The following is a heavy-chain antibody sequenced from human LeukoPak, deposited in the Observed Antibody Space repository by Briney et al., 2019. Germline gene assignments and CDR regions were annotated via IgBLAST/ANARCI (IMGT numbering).Heavy chain of an antibody. V-gene: IGHV4-30-4*08. D-gene: IGHD2-15*01. CDR3: AGRPCSGGSCYPWFDP. Sequence: SETLSLTSTVSGGSVSRGDYYWSWIRQPPGKGLEWIGYIYYSGGTFFNPSLKSRVTISVDTSKNQFSLKLSSVTAADTAVYYCAGRPCSGGSCYPWFDPWGHGTLVTVSS. CDR2: IYYSGGT. CDR1: GGSVSRGDYY. J-gene: IGHJ5*02.